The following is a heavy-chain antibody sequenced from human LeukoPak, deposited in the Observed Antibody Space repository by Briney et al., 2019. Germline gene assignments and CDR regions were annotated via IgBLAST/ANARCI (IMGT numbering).Heavy chain of an antibody. CDR3: AKGGELGYCSRTSCLYYFYW. D-gene: IGHD2-2*01. V-gene: IGHV3-33*05. CDR2: LSYHGSYT. Sequence: GGSLRLSCAASGFTFSSFCMHWVRQAPGKGLEWVAALSYHGSYTNYGDSVKGRFTISRDNSKNTLYLQMNSLKSEDTAVYYCAKGGELGYCSRTSCLYYFYWGGKENLVSV. CDR1: GFTFSSFC. J-gene: IGHJ4*02.